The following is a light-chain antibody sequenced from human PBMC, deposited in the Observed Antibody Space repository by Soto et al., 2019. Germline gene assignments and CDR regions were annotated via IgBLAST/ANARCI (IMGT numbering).Light chain of an antibody. V-gene: IGKV1-39*01. Sequence: DIQMTQSPSSPSASVGDRVTITCRASQSISSYLNWYQQKPGKAPKLLIYAASSLQSGVPSRFSGSGSGTDFTLTISSLQPEDFATYYCQQSYSTPQTFGQGTKVDIK. CDR3: QQSYSTPQT. J-gene: IGKJ1*01. CDR2: AAS. CDR1: QSISSY.